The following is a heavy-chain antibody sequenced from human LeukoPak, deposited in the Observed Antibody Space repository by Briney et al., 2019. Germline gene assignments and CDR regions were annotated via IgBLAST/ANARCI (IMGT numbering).Heavy chain of an antibody. D-gene: IGHD3-3*01. CDR3: AKGDPGPYDFWSGYYTPFDY. V-gene: IGHV3-23*01. CDR1: GFTFSSYD. CDR2: ISGSGGST. Sequence: GGSLRLSCAASGFTFSSYDMSWVRQAPGKGLEWVSAISGSGGSTYYADSVKGRFTISRDNSKNTLYLQMNSLRAEDTAVYYCAKGDPGPYDFWSGYYTPFDYWGQGTLVTVSS. J-gene: IGHJ4*02.